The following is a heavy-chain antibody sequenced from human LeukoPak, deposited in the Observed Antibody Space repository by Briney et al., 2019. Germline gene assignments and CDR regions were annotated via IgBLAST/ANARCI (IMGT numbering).Heavy chain of an antibody. V-gene: IGHV3-74*01. CDR3: ASLNRGIGYCSGGRCYRPDALDI. J-gene: IGHJ3*02. CDR1: GFTFSSYW. CDR2: INSDGSST. D-gene: IGHD2-15*01. Sequence: QPGGSLRLSCAASGFTFSSYWMHWVRQAPGKGLVWVSRINSDGSSTSYADSVKGRFTISRDNAKNTLYLQMNSLRAEDTAVYYCASLNRGIGYCSGGRCYRPDALDIWGQGTVVTVSS.